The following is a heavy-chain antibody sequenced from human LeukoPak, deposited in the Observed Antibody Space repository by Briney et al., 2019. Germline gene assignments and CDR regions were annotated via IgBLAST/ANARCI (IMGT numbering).Heavy chain of an antibody. CDR3: ARDRPGIAVAGDAFDI. D-gene: IGHD6-19*01. CDR2: IQNRGST. J-gene: IGHJ3*02. Sequence: SETLSLTCTVSGGSISSYYWSWIRQPPGKELEWIGYIQNRGSTNYNPSLKSRVTLSVDTSKNQFSLKLTSVTAADTAVYYCARDRPGIAVAGDAFDIWGQGTMVTVSS. CDR1: GGSISSYY. V-gene: IGHV4-59*01.